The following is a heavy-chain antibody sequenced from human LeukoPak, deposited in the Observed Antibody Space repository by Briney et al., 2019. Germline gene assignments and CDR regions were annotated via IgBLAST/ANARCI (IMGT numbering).Heavy chain of an antibody. CDR2: IESKTDGETT. D-gene: IGHD5-12*01. CDR1: GFTFSSYA. Sequence: PGGSLRLSCAASGFTFSSYAMSWVRQIPGKGLEWVGRIESKTDGETTDYATPVKDRFIISRDDSTNTLYLQMNSLRAEDTAVYYCARGPSGYHNTGGQGTLVTVSS. CDR3: ARGPSGYHNT. J-gene: IGHJ4*02. V-gene: IGHV3-15*04.